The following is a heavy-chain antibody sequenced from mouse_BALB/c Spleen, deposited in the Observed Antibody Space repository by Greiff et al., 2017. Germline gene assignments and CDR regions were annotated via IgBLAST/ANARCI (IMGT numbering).Heavy chain of an antibody. CDR3: ARGGGTVGGGYFDV. D-gene: IGHD1-1*01. Sequence: EVKLVESGGGLVKPGGSLKLSCAASGFTFSSYAMSWVRQTPEKRLEWVASISSGGSTYYPGSVKGRFTISRDNARNILYLQMSSLRSEDTAMYYCARGGGTVGGGYFDVWGAGTTVTVSS. CDR1: GFTFSSYA. J-gene: IGHJ1*01. V-gene: IGHV5-6-5*01. CDR2: ISSGGST.